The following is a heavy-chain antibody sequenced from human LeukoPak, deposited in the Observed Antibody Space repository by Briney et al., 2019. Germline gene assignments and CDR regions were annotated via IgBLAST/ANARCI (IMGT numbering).Heavy chain of an antibody. Sequence: ASVKVSCKASGYTFTSYYMHWMRQAPGQGPEWMGIINPRGGSTDYSQKFQDRVTMSSDTSTSTVYMELSSLRSEDTAVYFCARVGVTAATADYWGQGTLVTVSS. CDR3: ARVGVTAATADY. CDR1: GYTFTSYY. J-gene: IGHJ4*02. D-gene: IGHD6-25*01. CDR2: INPRGGST. V-gene: IGHV1-46*01.